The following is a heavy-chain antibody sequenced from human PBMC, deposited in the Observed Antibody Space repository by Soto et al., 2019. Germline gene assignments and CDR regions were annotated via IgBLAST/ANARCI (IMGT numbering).Heavy chain of an antibody. J-gene: IGHJ5*02. CDR2: IYYSGST. CDR3: AIHGGLYNWYDP. V-gene: IGHV4-39*01. Sequence: SETLSLTCTVAGGYISSSGHYWGLIPQPPGKGLEWIGSIYYSGSTYYNPSLKSRVTISVDTSKNQFSGTLSSVTAANTAVYYCAIHGGLYNWYDPWGQRTLVTVSS. CDR1: GGYISSSGHY. D-gene: IGHD3-16*01.